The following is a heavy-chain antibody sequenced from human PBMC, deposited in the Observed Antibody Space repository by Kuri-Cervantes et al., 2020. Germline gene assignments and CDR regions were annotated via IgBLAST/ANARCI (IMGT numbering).Heavy chain of an antibody. D-gene: IGHD5-12*01. J-gene: IGHJ4*02. CDR2: INHSGST. CDR3: ARVPRRGYSGYDKKYFDY. V-gene: IGHV4-34*01. CDR1: GGSISSYY. Sequence: SETLSLTCTVSGGSISSYYWGWIRQPPGKGLEWIGEINHSGSTNYNPSLKSRVTISVDTSKNQFSLKLSSVTAADTAVYYCARVPRRGYSGYDKKYFDYWGQGTLVTVSS.